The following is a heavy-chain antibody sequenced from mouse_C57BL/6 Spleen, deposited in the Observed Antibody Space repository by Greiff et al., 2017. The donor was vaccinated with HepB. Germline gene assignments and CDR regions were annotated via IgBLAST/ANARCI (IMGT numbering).Heavy chain of an antibody. CDR3: ARGNYGSRNYAMDY. Sequence: EVKVVESGGGLVKPGGSLKLSCAASGFTFSDYGMHWVRQAPEKGLEWVAYISSGSSTIYYADTVKGRFTISRDNAKNTLFLQMTSLRSVDTAMYYCARGNYGSRNYAMDYWGQGTSVTVSS. D-gene: IGHD1-1*01. CDR1: GFTFSDYG. J-gene: IGHJ4*01. V-gene: IGHV5-17*01. CDR2: ISSGSSTI.